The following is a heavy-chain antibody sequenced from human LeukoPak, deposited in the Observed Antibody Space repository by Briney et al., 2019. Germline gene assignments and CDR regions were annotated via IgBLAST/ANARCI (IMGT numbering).Heavy chain of an antibody. CDR2: IIPIFGTA. J-gene: IGHJ4*02. CDR3: ARGNLDTAMVTAADY. CDR1: GGTFSSYA. V-gene: IGHV1-69*13. D-gene: IGHD5-18*01. Sequence: ASVKVSCKASGGTFSSYAISWVRQAPGQGLEWMGGIIPIFGTANYAQKFQGRVTITADESTSTAYMELSSLRSEDTAVYFCARGNLDTAMVTAADYWGQGALVTVSS.